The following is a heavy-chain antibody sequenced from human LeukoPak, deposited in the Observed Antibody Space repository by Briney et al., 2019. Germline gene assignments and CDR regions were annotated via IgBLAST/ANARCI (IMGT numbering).Heavy chain of an antibody. CDR2: IYYSGST. CDR1: GGTISSSSHY. J-gene: IGHJ4*02. CDR3: ARQEGSYGPIYFDY. D-gene: IGHD5-18*01. V-gene: IGHV4-39*01. Sequence: SETLSLTCTVSGGTISSSSHYRGGIRQPPGKGLERIGSIYYSGSTSYTPSLKSLVTISVDTSKNQFSLKMSSVTAADTAVYYCARQEGSYGPIYFDYWGQGTLVTVSS.